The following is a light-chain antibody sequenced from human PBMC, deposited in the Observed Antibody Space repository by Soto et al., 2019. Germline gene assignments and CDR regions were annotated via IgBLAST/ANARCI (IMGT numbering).Light chain of an antibody. V-gene: IGKV1-5*01. CDR3: KQKGA. CDR1: QSFSSD. Sequence: DIQMTQSPSTLSASVGDRVTITCRASQSFSSDLAWYQQKPGKAPTLLISDVSNLQSGIPSRFSGSGSGTEFFLPISSLQPDDFGTYSCKQKGAFARGTKGNIK. J-gene: IGKJ1*01. CDR2: DVS.